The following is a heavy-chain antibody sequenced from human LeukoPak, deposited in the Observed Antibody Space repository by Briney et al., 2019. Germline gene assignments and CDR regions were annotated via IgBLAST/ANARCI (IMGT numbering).Heavy chain of an antibody. CDR1: GYTFTSYG. CDR3: ARDRSGYYPLDAFDI. V-gene: IGHV1-18*01. Sequence: ASVKVSCKASGYTFTSYGISWVRQAPGQGLEWMGWISAYNGNTNYAQKLQGRVTMTTDTSTSTAYMELRSLRSDDTAVYYCARDRSGYYPLDAFDIWDQGTMVTVSS. D-gene: IGHD3-22*01. CDR2: ISAYNGNT. J-gene: IGHJ3*02.